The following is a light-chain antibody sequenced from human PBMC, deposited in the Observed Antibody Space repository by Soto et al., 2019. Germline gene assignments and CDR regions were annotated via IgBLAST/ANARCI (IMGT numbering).Light chain of an antibody. CDR3: YSYTSSSTYV. Sequence: QSVLTQPASVSGSPGQSITISCTGTTSDVGRYNYVSWYQQHPGKAPKLIIYDVSNRPSGVSNRFSGSKSGNTPSLTISGLQAEDEADYYCYSYTSSSTYVFGSGTKLTVL. CDR2: DVS. CDR1: TSDVGRYNY. J-gene: IGLJ1*01. V-gene: IGLV2-14*01.